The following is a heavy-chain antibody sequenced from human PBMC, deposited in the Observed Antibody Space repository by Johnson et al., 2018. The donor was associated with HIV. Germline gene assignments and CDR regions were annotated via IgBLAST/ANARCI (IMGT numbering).Heavy chain of an antibody. Sequence: VQLVESGGGLMQPGGSLRLSCVASGFTVSNNFMNWVRQAPGKGLEWVSAISGSGGSTYYADSVRGRFTISRDNSKNTLYLQMNSLRAEDTAVYYCARDPAIRWSEWDSSGYYSPDAFDIWGQGTMVTVSS. CDR1: GFTVSNNF. V-gene: IGHV3-23*04. D-gene: IGHD3-22*01. J-gene: IGHJ3*02. CDR3: ARDPAIRWSEWDSSGYYSPDAFDI. CDR2: ISGSGGST.